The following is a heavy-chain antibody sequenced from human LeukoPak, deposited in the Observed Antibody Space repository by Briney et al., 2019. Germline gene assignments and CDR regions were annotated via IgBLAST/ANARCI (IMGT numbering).Heavy chain of an antibody. CDR1: GFTYSNYR. J-gene: IGHJ6*02. Sequence: GWSLTLSCAASGFTYSNYRMNWVRQAPGKGLEWVLYISCSSSTIYYADSVKGRFTISRDNAKNSLYVQMNSQRDEDTAVYYCARGTNSGVDVWGQGTTVTVSS. CDR2: ISCSSSTI. CDR3: ARGTNSGVDV. V-gene: IGHV3-48*02. D-gene: IGHD3-10*01.